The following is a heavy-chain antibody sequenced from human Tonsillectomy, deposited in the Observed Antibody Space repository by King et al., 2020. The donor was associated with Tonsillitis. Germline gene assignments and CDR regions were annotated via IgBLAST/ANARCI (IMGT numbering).Heavy chain of an antibody. J-gene: IGHJ5*02. CDR1: GGSTSGGAYY. Sequence: QLQESGPGLVKPSQTLSLTCTVSGGSTSGGAYYWSWIRQHPGKGLEWIGYIYDSGNTSYSPSLKGRLTISVDTSKNQFSLKLISVTAADTAVYYCGGYEGGVFDPWGQGTQVTVSS. CDR2: IYDSGNT. D-gene: IGHD2-15*01. V-gene: IGHV4-31*03. CDR3: GGYEGGVFDP.